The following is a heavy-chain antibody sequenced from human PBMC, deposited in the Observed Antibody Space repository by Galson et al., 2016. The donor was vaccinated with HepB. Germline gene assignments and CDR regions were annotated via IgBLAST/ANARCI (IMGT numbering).Heavy chain of an antibody. J-gene: IGHJ4*02. D-gene: IGHD6-19*01. CDR2: ISVQSDIR. CDR3: ARDGREGAVAEGDSDH. CDR1: GFSFSTSD. V-gene: IGHV3-21*06. Sequence: SLRLSCAASGFSFSTSDMHWVRQAPGKGLEWVSVISVQSDIRFYADSVKGRFTISRDNAKNLLFLQMNSRRVADTAVYYCARDGREGAVAEGDSDHWGQGVLVTVSA.